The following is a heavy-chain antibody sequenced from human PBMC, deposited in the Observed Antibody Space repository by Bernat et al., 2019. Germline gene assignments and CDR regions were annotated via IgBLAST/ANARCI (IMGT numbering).Heavy chain of an antibody. Sequence: VQLLESGGGLVQPGGSLRLSCAASGFTFSSYAMSWVRQAPGKGLEWIGSIYYSGSTYYNPSLKSRVTISVDTSKNQFSLKLSSVTAADTAVYYCARPHSSGFINDYWGQGTLVTVSS. D-gene: IGHD3-22*01. CDR1: GFTFSSYA. CDR2: IYYSGST. V-gene: IGHV4-39*01. J-gene: IGHJ4*02. CDR3: ARPHSSGFINDY.